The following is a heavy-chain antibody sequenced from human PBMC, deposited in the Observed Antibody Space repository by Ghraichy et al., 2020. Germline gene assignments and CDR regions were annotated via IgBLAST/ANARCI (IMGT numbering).Heavy chain of an antibody. V-gene: IGHV1-69*13. D-gene: IGHD5-12*01. CDR3: ARNSGYEVHWYFDL. CDR2: IIPIFGTA. J-gene: IGHJ2*01. Sequence: SVKVSCKASGGTFSSYAISLVRQAPGQGLEWMGGIIPIFGTANYAQKFQGRVTITADESTSTAYMELSSLRSEDTAVYYCARNSGYEVHWYFDLWGRGTLVTVSS. CDR1: GGTFSSYA.